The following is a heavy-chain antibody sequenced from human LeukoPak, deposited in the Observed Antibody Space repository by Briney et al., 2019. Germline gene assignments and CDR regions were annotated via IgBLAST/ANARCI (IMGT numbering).Heavy chain of an antibody. CDR3: AQRQGPNSGSYDYFDP. CDR1: GGSLISYY. CDR2: IHSSGYT. D-gene: IGHD1-26*01. Sequence: PSETLSLTCTVSGGSLISYYWSWIRQPPGQGLEWIAYIHSSGYTNYNPSLRSRVTISVDTSKNHFSLTVTSVTAADTAVYYCAQRQGPNSGSYDYFDPWGRGTLVTVSS. J-gene: IGHJ5*02. V-gene: IGHV4-4*09.